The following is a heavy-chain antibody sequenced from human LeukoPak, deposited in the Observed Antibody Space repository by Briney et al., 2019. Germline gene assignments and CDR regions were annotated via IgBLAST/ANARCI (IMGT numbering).Heavy chain of an antibody. Sequence: PSETLSLTCAVYGGSFSGYYWSWIRQPPGKGLEWIGEINHSGSTNYDPSLKSRVTISVDTSKNQFSLKLSSVTAADTAVYYCARLSSGWPDYWGQGTLVTVSS. CDR1: GGSFSGYY. V-gene: IGHV4-34*01. CDR2: INHSGST. J-gene: IGHJ4*02. D-gene: IGHD6-19*01. CDR3: ARLSSGWPDY.